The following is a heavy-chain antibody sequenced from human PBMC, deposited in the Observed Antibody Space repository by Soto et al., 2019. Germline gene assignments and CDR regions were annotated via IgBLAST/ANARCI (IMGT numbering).Heavy chain of an antibody. CDR1: GFTFSSYA. J-gene: IGHJ3*02. V-gene: IGHV3-64*01. Sequence: LSLTCAASGFTFSSYAMHWVRQAPGKGLEYVSAISSNGGSTYYANSVKGRFTISRDNSKNTLYLQMGSLRAEDMAVYYCARGGLETYYYDSSGYYGAFDIWGQGTMVTVSS. CDR2: ISSNGGST. CDR3: ARGGLETYYYDSSGYYGAFDI. D-gene: IGHD3-22*01.